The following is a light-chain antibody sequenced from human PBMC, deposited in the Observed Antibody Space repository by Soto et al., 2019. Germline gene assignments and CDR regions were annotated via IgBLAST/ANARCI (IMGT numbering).Light chain of an antibody. J-gene: IGKJ1*01. CDR2: GAS. V-gene: IGKV3-20*01. CDR1: QSVSSSY. CDR3: QQYGSSRT. Sequence: VLTQSPGTLSLSPGESATLSCRASQSVSSSYLAWYQQKPGQAPRLLIYGASSRATGIPDRFSGSGSGTDFTLTISRLEPEDFAVYYCQQYGSSRTFGQGTKVDI.